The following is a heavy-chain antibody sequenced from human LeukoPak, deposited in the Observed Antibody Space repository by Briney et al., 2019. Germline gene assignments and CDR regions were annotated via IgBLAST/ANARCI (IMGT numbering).Heavy chain of an antibody. J-gene: IGHJ2*01. V-gene: IGHV4-39*01. Sequence: SETLSLTCAVSGGSLSGYFWGWIRQPPGKGLEWIGSIYYSGSTYYNPSLKSRVTISVDTSKNQFSLKLSSVTAADTAVYYCARHVRDLRIVVVIVYWYFDLWGRGTLVTVSS. D-gene: IGHD3-22*01. CDR2: IYYSGST. CDR1: GGSLSGYF. CDR3: ARHVRDLRIVVVIVYWYFDL.